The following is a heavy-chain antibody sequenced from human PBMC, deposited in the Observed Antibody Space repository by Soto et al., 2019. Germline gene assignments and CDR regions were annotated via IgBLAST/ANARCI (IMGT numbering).Heavy chain of an antibody. CDR2: VSGGSGTT. V-gene: IGHV3-23*01. Sequence: EVQLLESGGSLVQPGGSLRLSCAVSGFSFSTYGVTWVRQAPGKGLEWVSGVSGGSGTTHYADSVKGRFTITGDTSKNTVYLQMNSLRVEDTAVYYCAKWNGYGDHWGQGTLVTVSS. J-gene: IGHJ4*02. CDR1: GFSFSTYG. D-gene: IGHD1-1*01. CDR3: AKWNGYGDH.